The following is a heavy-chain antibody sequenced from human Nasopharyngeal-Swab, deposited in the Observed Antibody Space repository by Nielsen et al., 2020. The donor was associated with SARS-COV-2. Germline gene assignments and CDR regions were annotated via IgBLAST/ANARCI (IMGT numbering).Heavy chain of an antibody. CDR3: ARWVPFRRGTGRPSFYYFGMDV. J-gene: IGHJ6*02. V-gene: IGHV4-59*01. CDR1: GDSIRPNY. Sequence: SETLSLTCTVSGDSIRPNYWSWVRQSPGKRMEWIGDIYYTGSAGYSPSLRTRVTISVDRSKNRFSLELTSVTTADTAVYYCARWVPFRRGTGRPSFYYFGMDVWGQGTTVTVSS. D-gene: IGHD3/OR15-3a*01. CDR2: IYYTGSA.